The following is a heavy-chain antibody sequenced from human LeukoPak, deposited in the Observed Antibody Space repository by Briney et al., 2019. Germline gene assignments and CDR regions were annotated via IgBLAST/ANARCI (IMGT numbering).Heavy chain of an antibody. V-gene: IGHV3-11*04. CDR1: GFTFSDYY. CDR2: ISSSGSTI. Sequence: GGSLRLSCAASGFTFSDYYMTWIRQAPGKGLEWVSYISSSGSTIYYADSVKGRFTISRDNSKNTLYLQMNSLRAEDTAVYYCAKAGSHYYVLDVWGKGTTVTVSS. D-gene: IGHD3-10*01. J-gene: IGHJ6*04. CDR3: AKAGSHYYVLDV.